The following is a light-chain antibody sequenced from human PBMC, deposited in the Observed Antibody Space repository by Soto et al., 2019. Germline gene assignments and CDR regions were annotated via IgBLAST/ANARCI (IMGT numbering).Light chain of an antibody. CDR3: QHYNNWPIT. CDR2: GTS. Sequence: TPSPGTLSSSPGDRATLSCRASQAVSSNYLAWSQQKPGQAPRLLIYGTSTRATGVPARFSGSGSGTDFTLTISSLQAADFAVYHCQHYNNWPITFGQGTRLEIK. CDR1: QAVSSN. J-gene: IGKJ5*01. V-gene: IGKV3-15*01.